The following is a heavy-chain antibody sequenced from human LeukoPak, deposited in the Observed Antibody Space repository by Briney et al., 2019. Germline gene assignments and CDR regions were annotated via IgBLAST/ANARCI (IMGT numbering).Heavy chain of an antibody. V-gene: IGHV3-64*01. CDR1: GFTFSSYA. CDR3: ARSASRSTSDAFDI. Sequence: QPGGSLRLSCAASGFTFSSYAMHWVRQAPGKGLEYVSAISYNGGSAYYANSVKGRFTISRDNSQNTLYLQMGSLRAEDMAVYYCARSASRSTSDAFDIWGQGTMVTVSS. D-gene: IGHD2-2*01. J-gene: IGHJ3*02. CDR2: ISYNGGSA.